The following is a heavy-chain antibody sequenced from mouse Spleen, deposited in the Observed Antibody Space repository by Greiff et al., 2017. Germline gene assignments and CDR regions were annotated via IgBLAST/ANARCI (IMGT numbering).Heavy chain of an antibody. CDR1: GYTFTSYW. Sequence: QVQLQQPGAELVMPGASVKLSCKASGYTFTSYWMHWVKQRPGQGLEWIGEIDPSDSYTNYNQKFKGKATLTVDKSSSTAYMQLSSLTSEDSAVYYCARPILYGNYDWFAYWGQGTLVTVSA. V-gene: IGHV1-69*01. CDR3: ARPILYGNYDWFAY. CDR2: IDPSDSYT. J-gene: IGHJ3*01. D-gene: IGHD2-1*01.